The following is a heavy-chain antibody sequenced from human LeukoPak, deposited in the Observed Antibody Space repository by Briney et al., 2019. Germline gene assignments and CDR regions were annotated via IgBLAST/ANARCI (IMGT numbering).Heavy chain of an antibody. CDR3: ARQPPEGSGGYYYYMDV. Sequence: GESLKISCKGSGYRFTSYWIAWVRQMPGKGLEWMGIIYPDDSDARYSPSFQGQVTISVDKSISTAYLQWNSLKASDTAMYYCARQPPEGSGGYYYYMDVWGKGTTVTVSS. CDR1: GYRFTSYW. V-gene: IGHV5-51*01. CDR2: IYPDDSDA. J-gene: IGHJ6*03. D-gene: IGHD3-10*01.